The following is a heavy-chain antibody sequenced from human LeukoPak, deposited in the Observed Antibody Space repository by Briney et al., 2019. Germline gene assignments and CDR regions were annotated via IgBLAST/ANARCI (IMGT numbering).Heavy chain of an antibody. CDR1: GFTFSSYS. CDR2: ISNSSSYI. Sequence: PGGSLRLSCAASGFTFSSYSMNWVRQAPGKGLEWVSSISNSSSYIYYADSVKGRFTISRDNAKNSLYLQMNSLRAEDTAVYYCARTTSYSSSWFRDAFDIWGQGTMVTVSS. CDR3: ARTTSYSSSWFRDAFDI. V-gene: IGHV3-21*01. J-gene: IGHJ3*02. D-gene: IGHD6-13*01.